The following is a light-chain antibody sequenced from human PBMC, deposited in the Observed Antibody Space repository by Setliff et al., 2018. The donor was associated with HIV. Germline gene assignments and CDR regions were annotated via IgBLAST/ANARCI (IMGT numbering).Light chain of an antibody. CDR2: EVS. CDR1: SSDVGSSNR. V-gene: IGLV2-18*01. Sequence: QSALTQPPSVSGSPGQSVTISCTGTSSDVGSSNRVSWYQQPPGTVPRLMIYEVSSRPSGVPDRFSGSKSGNTASLTISGLQAEDEADYYCAAWDDSLRVVFGGGTQLTVL. J-gene: IGLJ2*01. CDR3: AAWDDSLRVV.